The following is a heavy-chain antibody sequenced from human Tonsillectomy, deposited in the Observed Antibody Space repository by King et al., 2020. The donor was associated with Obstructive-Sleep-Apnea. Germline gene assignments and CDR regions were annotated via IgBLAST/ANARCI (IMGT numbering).Heavy chain of an antibody. Sequence: QLVQSGAEVKKPGASVKVSCKASGYTFTSYGISWVRQAPGQGLEWMGWISAYNGNTNYAQKLQGRVTMTTDTSTSTAYMELRSLRSDDTAVYYCARSANCSSTSCYAWQVLGRWGVDYWGQGTLVTVSS. D-gene: IGHD2-2*01. CDR1: GYTFTSYG. J-gene: IGHJ4*02. CDR3: ARSANCSSTSCYAWQVLGRWGVDY. CDR2: ISAYNGNT. V-gene: IGHV1-18*04.